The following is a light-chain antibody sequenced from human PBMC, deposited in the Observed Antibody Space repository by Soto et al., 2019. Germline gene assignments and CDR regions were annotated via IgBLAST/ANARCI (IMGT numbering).Light chain of an antibody. Sequence: DIQMTQSPSSLSASVGDRVTITCRASQSISSYLHWYQQKPGKAPKLLIYAASSLQSGVPSRFSGSGSGTDFPPTISSLQPEDFATYYCQQSYSTPWTFGQGTKVDIK. CDR1: QSISSY. CDR3: QQSYSTPWT. J-gene: IGKJ1*01. V-gene: IGKV1-39*01. CDR2: AAS.